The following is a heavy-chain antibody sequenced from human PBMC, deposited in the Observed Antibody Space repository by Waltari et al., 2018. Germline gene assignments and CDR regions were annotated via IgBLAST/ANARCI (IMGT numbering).Heavy chain of an antibody. CDR2: IYSGGST. CDR3: ARKLDY. J-gene: IGHJ4*02. CDR1: GYTVSSNY. V-gene: IGHV3-53*01. Sequence: VRLVESGGGLIQPRGSLRPSCAASGYTVSSNYMSWVRQAPGKGLEWVSVIYSGGSTYYADSVKGRFTISRDNSKNTLYLQMNSLRAEDTAVYYCARKLDYWGQGTLVTVSS.